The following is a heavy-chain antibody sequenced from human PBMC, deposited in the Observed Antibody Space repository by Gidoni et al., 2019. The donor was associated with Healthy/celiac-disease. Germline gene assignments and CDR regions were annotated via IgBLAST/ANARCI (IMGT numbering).Heavy chain of an antibody. J-gene: IGHJ6*03. CDR2: IKSKTDGGTT. CDR1: GFTCSNAW. CDR3: TTGRPAGPYYYYYYYMDV. V-gene: IGHV3-15*07. Sequence: EVQLVESGGGLVKPGGSLRLSCAASGFTCSNAWMNWVRQAPGKGLEWVGRIKSKTDGGTTDYAAPVKGRFTISRDDSKNTLYLQMNSLKTEDTAVYYCTTGRPAGPYYYYYYYMDVWGKGTTVTVSS.